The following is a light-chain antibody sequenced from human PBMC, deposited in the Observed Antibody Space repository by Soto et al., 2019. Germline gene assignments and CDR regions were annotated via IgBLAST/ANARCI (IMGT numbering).Light chain of an antibody. CDR3: CSNAGSYTLL. V-gene: IGLV2-11*01. J-gene: IGLJ2*01. CDR2: DVN. CDR1: SSDVGGSKF. Sequence: QSALTQPRSVSGSPGQSVTISCSGTSSDVGGSKFVSWYQRHPGKAPKLMIYDVNKRPSGVPDRFSGSKSGNTASLTISGLQAEDEADYYCCSNAGSYTLLFGGGTKLTVL.